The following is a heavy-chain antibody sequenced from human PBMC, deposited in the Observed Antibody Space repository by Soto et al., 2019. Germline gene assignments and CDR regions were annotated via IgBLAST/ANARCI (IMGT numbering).Heavy chain of an antibody. J-gene: IGHJ6*02. Sequence: HPGGSLRLSCVASGFVFKNYEMNWVRQAPGKGLEWISYISNSGNTIYVADSMRGRFTISRDNAKNSLFLQMNSLRADDTAVYYCARDIDNRDYYYGLDRSGAKGPRSPSP. CDR1: GFVFKNYE. CDR3: ARDIDNRDYYYGLDRS. V-gene: IGHV3-48*03. CDR2: ISNSGNTI. D-gene: IGHD1-20*01.